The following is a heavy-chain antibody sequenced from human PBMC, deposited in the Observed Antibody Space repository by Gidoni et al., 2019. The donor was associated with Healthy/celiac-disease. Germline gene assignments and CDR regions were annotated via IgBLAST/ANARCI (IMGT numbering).Heavy chain of an antibody. V-gene: IGHV3-21*01. Sequence: EVQLVESGGGLVKPGGSLRLSCAASGFTFSSYSMNWVRQAPGKGLGWVSSISSSSSYIYYADSVKGRFTISRDNAKNSLYLQMNSLRAEDTAVYYCARNHLAGGYYDFWSGYYDRYYFDYWGQGTLVTVSS. CDR2: ISSSSSYI. J-gene: IGHJ4*02. CDR3: ARNHLAGGYYDFWSGYYDRYYFDY. CDR1: GFTFSSYS. D-gene: IGHD3-3*01.